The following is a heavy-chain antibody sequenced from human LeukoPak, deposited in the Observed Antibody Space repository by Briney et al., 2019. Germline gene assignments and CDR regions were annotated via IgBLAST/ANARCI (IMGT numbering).Heavy chain of an antibody. Sequence: GGSLRLSCAASGFTFSSYGMHWVRQAPGKGLEWVAFIRYDGSNKYYADSVKGRFTISRDNSKNTLYLQMNSLRAEDTAVYYCARSYGSGRYYFDYWGQGTLVTVSS. J-gene: IGHJ4*02. V-gene: IGHV3-30*02. CDR1: GFTFSSYG. CDR3: ARSYGSGRYYFDY. D-gene: IGHD3-10*01. CDR2: IRYDGSNK.